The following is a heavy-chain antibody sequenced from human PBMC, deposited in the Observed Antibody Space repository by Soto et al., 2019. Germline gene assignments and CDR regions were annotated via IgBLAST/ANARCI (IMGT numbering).Heavy chain of an antibody. J-gene: IGHJ6*02. D-gene: IGHD4-17*01. CDR1: GGSISSNY. V-gene: IGHV4-59*01. CDR3: ARGTATTSALSYGMDV. Sequence: SETLSLNCTVSGGSISSNYWSWIRQAPGKGLEWIGNIYFSGSIEYNPSLESRVTISVDTWKNQFSLKMKSVTAADTAMYYCARGTATTSALSYGMDVWGQGTTVTVSS. CDR2: IYFSGSI.